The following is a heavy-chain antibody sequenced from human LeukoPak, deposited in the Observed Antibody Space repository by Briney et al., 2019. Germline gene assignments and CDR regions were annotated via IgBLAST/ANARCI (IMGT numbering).Heavy chain of an antibody. Sequence: PGGSLRLPCAGSGFTFYDYGMSWVRHAPGKGLEWGSGINWNGGSKAYADSVKGRFTISRDNAKTSLYLQMNSLRAEDTALYYCARDQGVAAAGSFDYWGQGTLVTVSS. CDR2: INWNGGSK. J-gene: IGHJ4*02. D-gene: IGHD6-13*01. V-gene: IGHV3-20*04. CDR1: GFTFYDYG. CDR3: ARDQGVAAAGSFDY.